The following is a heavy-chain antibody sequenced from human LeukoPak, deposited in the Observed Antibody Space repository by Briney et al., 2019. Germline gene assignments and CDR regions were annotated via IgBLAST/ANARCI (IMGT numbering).Heavy chain of an antibody. J-gene: IGHJ4*02. V-gene: IGHV1-2*06. CDR3: ARRYSNYPFDY. CDR1: GYTFTSYY. CDR2: INPNSGGT. D-gene: IGHD4-11*01. Sequence: ASVKVSCKASGYTFTSYYMHWVRQAPGQGLEWMGRINPNSGGTNYAQKFQGRVTMTRDTSISTAYMELSRLRSDDTAVYYCARRYSNYPFDYWGQGTLVTVSS.